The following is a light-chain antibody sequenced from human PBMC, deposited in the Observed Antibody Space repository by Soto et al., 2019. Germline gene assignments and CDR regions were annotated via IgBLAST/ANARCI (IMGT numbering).Light chain of an antibody. CDR2: GAS. V-gene: IGKV3-20*01. Sequence: EIVLTQSPGTLSLSAGERATLSCRASQSISSNYLAWYQQKPGQAPRLLIFGASYRATGIPDRFSGSGSETDFTLTTSRLEPEDVAVYYCQQYSSSPPEFTFGPGTKVEIK. CDR1: QSISSNY. J-gene: IGKJ3*01. CDR3: QQYSSSPPEFT.